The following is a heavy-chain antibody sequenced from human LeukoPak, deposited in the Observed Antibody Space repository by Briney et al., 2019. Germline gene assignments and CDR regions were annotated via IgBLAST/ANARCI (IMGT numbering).Heavy chain of an antibody. J-gene: IGHJ4*02. CDR3: ARGLEGSIWGSYRYRYYFDY. V-gene: IGHV4-34*01. CDR2: INHSGST. CDR1: GGSFSGYY. Sequence: SETLSLTCAVYGGSFSGYYWCWIRQPPGKGLEWIGEINHSGSTNYNPSLKSRVTISVDTSKNQFSLKLSSVTAADTAVYYCARGLEGSIWGSYRYRYYFDYWGQGTLVTVSS. D-gene: IGHD3-16*02.